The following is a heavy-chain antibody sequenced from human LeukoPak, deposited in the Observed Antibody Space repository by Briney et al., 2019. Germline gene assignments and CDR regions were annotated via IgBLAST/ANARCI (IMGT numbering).Heavy chain of an antibody. CDR1: GYTFTVYY. CDR2: INPNSGGT. Sequence: GASVKVSCKASGYTFTVYYMHWVRQAPGQGLEWMGGINPNSGGTNYAQNFQGRVTMTRDTSSSTAYMELSRLRSDDTAVYYCARVTASYGSGPEADYWGQGTLVTVSS. D-gene: IGHD3-10*01. J-gene: IGHJ4*02. V-gene: IGHV1-2*02. CDR3: ARVTASYGSGPEADY.